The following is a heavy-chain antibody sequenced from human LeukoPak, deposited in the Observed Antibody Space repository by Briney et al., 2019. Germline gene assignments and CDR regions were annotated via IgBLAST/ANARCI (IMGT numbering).Heavy chain of an antibody. V-gene: IGHV1-46*01. CDR2: INPSGGST. Sequence: ASVKVSCKASGYTFTSYYMHWVRQAPGQGLEWMGIINPSGGSTSYAQKFQGRVTMTRDMSTSTVYMELSSLRAEDTAVYYCAKSRYVWGSYRYCPDYWGQGTLVTVSS. CDR3: AKSRYVWGSYRYCPDY. J-gene: IGHJ4*02. D-gene: IGHD3-16*02. CDR1: GYTFTSYY.